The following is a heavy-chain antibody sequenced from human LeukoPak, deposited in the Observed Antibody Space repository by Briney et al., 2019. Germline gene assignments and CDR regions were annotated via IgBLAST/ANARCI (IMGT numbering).Heavy chain of an antibody. J-gene: IGHJ3*02. CDR3: ARDRRIVGATKPSDAFDI. CDR1: GGSISSGGYY. Sequence: SETLSLTCTVSGGSISSGGYYWSWIRQHPGKGLEWIGYIYYSGSTYYNPSLKSRVTISVDTSKNQFSLKLSSVTAADTAVYYCARDRRIVGATKPSDAFDIWGQGTMVTVSS. CDR2: IYYSGST. V-gene: IGHV4-31*03. D-gene: IGHD1-26*01.